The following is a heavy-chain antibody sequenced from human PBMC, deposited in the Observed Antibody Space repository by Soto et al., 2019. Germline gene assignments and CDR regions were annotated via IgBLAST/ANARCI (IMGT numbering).Heavy chain of an antibody. J-gene: IGHJ4*02. CDR3: AKDQGSSWYEIDY. CDR2: ISGSGGTT. CDR1: GFTFSTSA. Sequence: GGSLRLSCAASGFTFSTSAMSWVRQAPGQGLEWVSGISGSGGTTYYADSVKGRFTISRDNSKNTLYFQMNSLTAADTAIYYCAKDQGSSWYEIDYWGQGTLVTVSS. D-gene: IGHD6-13*01. V-gene: IGHV3-23*01.